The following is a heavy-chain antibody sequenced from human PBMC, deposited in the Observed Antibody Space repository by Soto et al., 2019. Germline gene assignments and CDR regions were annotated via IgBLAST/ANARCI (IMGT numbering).Heavy chain of an antibody. Sequence: QAQLVQSGAEVKKPGASVKVSCKASGYTFTSYGINWVRQAPGQGLEWLGRISAYDGNTKYAQSVQGRVSMTTDTSTKTAYMELRSLRSDDTAMYYCARGGYYDSSGSRNYYYYGMNVWGQGTTVSVSS. J-gene: IGHJ6*02. D-gene: IGHD3-22*01. V-gene: IGHV1-18*04. CDR2: ISAYDGNT. CDR3: ARGGYYDSSGSRNYYYYGMNV. CDR1: GYTFTSYG.